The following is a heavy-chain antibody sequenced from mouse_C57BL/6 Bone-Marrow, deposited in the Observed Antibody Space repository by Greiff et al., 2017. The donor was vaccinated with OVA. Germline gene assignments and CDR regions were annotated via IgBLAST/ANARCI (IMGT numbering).Heavy chain of an antibody. V-gene: IGHV14-4*01. CDR3: TLEGNSYWYFDV. D-gene: IGHD5-2*01. J-gene: IGHJ1*03. CDR2: IDPENGDT. Sequence: VQLQQSGAELVRPGASVKLSCTASGFNIKDDYMHWVKQRPEQGLEWIGWIDPENGDTEYASKFQGKATITADTSSNTAYLQRSSLTSEDTAVYYCTLEGNSYWYFDVWGTGTTVTVSS. CDR1: GFNIKDDY.